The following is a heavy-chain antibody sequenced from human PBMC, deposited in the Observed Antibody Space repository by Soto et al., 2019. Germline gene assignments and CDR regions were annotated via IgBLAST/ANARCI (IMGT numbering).Heavy chain of an antibody. CDR1: RFTFSNYA. V-gene: IGHV3-64D*06. CDR3: VKRGVYDSGSYYEGYHFDH. J-gene: IGHJ4*02. D-gene: IGHD3-10*01. CDR2: ISSNGGST. Sequence: PGGSLRLSCSGSRFTFSNYAMHWVRQAPGKGLEYVSAISSNGGSTYYADSVKGRFTISRDNSRTTLYLQMSSLRAEDTAVYYCVKRGVYDSGSYYEGYHFDHWGQGTLVTVSS.